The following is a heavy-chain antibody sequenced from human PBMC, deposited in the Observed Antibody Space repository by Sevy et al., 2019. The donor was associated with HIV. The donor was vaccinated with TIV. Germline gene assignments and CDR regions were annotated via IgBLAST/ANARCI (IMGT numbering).Heavy chain of an antibody. CDR3: ATAAVPFGGYSYASAFY. CDR1: GYTLTELS. V-gene: IGHV1-24*01. D-gene: IGHD5-18*01. Sequence: ASVKVSCKVSGYTLTELSMHWVRQAPGKGLEWMGGFDPEDGETIYSQKFQGRVTMTEDTSTDTAYMELSSLRSEDTAVYYCATAAVPFGGYSYASAFYWAQGTLVTVSS. CDR2: FDPEDGET. J-gene: IGHJ4*02.